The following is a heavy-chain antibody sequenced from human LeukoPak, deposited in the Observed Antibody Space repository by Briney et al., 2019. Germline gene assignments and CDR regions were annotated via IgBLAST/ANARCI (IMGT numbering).Heavy chain of an antibody. CDR3: AREYSSGWSGTGY. CDR2: VYYSGST. J-gene: IGHJ4*02. D-gene: IGHD6-19*01. Sequence: KASETLSLTCTVSGGSISSYYWSWIRQPPGNGLEWIGYVYYSGSTNYNPSLESRVTISVDTSKNQFSLKLSSVTAADTAVYYCAREYSSGWSGTGYWGQGTLVTVSS. V-gene: IGHV4-59*01. CDR1: GGSISSYY.